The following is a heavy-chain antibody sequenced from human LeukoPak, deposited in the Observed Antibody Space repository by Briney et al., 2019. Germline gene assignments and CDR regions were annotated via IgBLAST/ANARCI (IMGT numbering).Heavy chain of an antibody. CDR1: GFTVSSNS. D-gene: IGHD3-22*01. J-gene: IGHJ4*02. V-gene: IGHV3-53*01. CDR2: IYSDNT. Sequence: GGSLRLSCTVSGFTVSSNSMSWVRQAPGKGLEWVSFIYSDNTHYSGSVKGRFTISRDNSKNTLYLQMNSLRAEDTAVYYCARAVGVYYYDSSGYYKQGDEYYFGYWGQGTLVTVSS. CDR3: ARAVGVYYYDSSGYYKQGDEYYFGY.